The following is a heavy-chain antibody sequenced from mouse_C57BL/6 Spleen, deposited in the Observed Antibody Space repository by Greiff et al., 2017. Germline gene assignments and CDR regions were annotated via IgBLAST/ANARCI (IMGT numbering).Heavy chain of an antibody. CDR3: TRDPASSAMDY. CDR1: GFTFSSYA. J-gene: IGHJ4*01. D-gene: IGHD6-1*01. CDR2: ISSGGDYI. Sequence: EVQRVESGEGLVKPGGSLKLSCAASGFTFSSYAMSWVRQTPEKRLEWVAYISSGGDYIYYADTVKGRFTISRDNARNTLYLQMSSLKSEDTAMYYCTRDPASSAMDYWGQGTSVTVSS. V-gene: IGHV5-9-1*02.